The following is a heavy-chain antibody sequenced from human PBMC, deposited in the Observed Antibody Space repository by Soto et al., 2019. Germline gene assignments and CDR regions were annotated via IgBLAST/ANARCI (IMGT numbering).Heavy chain of an antibody. CDR1: GFTFSSYS. CDR3: ARESAALNWFDP. D-gene: IGHD2-2*01. J-gene: IGHJ5*02. CDR2: ISSSSSTI. V-gene: IGHV3-48*02. Sequence: GGSLRLACVASGFTFSSYSTNWVRQAPGKGLEWVSYISSSSSTIYYADSVKGRFTISRDNVKNSLYLQMNSLRDEDTAVYYCARESAALNWFDPWGQGTLVTVSS.